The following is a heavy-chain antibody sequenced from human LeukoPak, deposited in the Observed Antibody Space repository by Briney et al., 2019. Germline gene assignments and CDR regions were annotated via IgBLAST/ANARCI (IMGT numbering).Heavy chain of an antibody. CDR3: ARRADVRGAAGTKIDY. V-gene: IGHV3-53*01. CDR2: FYSGGNT. Sequence: GGSLRLSCAASGFTVSSNYMSWVRQAPGKGLEWVSVFYSGGNTYYADSVKGRFTISRDNSKNTLYLQMNSLRAEDTAVYYCARRADVRGAAGTKIDYWGQGTLVTVSS. D-gene: IGHD6-13*01. CDR1: GFTVSSNY. J-gene: IGHJ4*02.